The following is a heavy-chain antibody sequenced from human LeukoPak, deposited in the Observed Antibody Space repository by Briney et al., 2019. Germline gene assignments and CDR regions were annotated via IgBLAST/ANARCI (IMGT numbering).Heavy chain of an antibody. CDR2: IWYDGSDK. CDR3: ARDRAMAEPDH. J-gene: IGHJ4*02. D-gene: IGHD6-19*01. V-gene: IGHV3-33*01. Sequence: AGGSLRLSCAASGFTFGYFGMHWVRQAPGKGLEWVAHIWYDGSDKFYADSVKGRFSISRDNSESTLYLYMDIVRAEDTAVYYCARDRAMAEPDHWGRGTLVTVSS. CDR1: GFTFGYFG.